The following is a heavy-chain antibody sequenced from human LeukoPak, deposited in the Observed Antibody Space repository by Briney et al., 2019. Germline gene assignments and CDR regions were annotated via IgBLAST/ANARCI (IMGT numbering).Heavy chain of an antibody. V-gene: IGHV5-51*01. J-gene: IGHJ4*02. CDR1: GYSFTSYW. D-gene: IGHD3-22*01. Sequence: GESLKISCKGSGYSFTSYWIGWVRQMPGKGLEWMGIIYPGDSDTRYSPSFQGQVTISADKSISTAYLQWSSLKASDTAMYYCASRLKIYDSSGYGYDYWGQGTLVTVSS. CDR3: ASRLKIYDSSGYGYDY. CDR2: IYPGDSDT.